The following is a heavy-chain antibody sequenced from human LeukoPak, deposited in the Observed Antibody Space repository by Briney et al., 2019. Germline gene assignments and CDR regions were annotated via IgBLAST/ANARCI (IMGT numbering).Heavy chain of an antibody. J-gene: IGHJ4*02. CDR1: GFTFSNYW. Sequence: GGSLRLSCAASGFTFSNYWMHRVRQAPGKGLVWVSRIKSDGRTTYYADSVKGRFTISRDDAKNTLYLQMNSLRAEDTAVYYCARAGVAVAYFYYFDYWGQGSLVTVSS. V-gene: IGHV3-74*01. CDR2: IKSDGRTT. D-gene: IGHD6-19*01. CDR3: ARAGVAVAYFYYFDY.